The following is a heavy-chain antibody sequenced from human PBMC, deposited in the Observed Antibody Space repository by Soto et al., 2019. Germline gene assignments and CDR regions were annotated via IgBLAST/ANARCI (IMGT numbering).Heavy chain of an antibody. CDR3: ARVESGYCSGGSCIIDY. CDR1: GYSISSGYY. V-gene: IGHV4-38-2*01. D-gene: IGHD2-15*01. CDR2: IYHSGST. J-gene: IGHJ4*02. Sequence: SETLSLTCAVSGYSISSGYYWGWIRQPPGKGLEWIGSIYHSGSTCYNPSLKSRVTISVDTSKNQFSLKLSSVTAADTAVYYCARVESGYCSGGSCIIDYWGQGTLVTVSS.